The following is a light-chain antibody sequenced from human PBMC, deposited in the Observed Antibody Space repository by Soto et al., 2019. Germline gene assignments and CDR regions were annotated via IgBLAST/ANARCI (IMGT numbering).Light chain of an antibody. J-gene: IGLJ1*01. CDR2: DVS. Sequence: QSALTQPASVSGSPGRSITISCTGTSSDVGRYNYVSWYQQHPGKAPKFMIYDVSNRPSGVSNRFSGSKSGNTASLTISGLQAEDEADYYCSSYTTSNTRQIVFGTGTKVTVL. CDR1: SSDVGRYNY. V-gene: IGLV2-14*01. CDR3: SSYTTSNTRQIV.